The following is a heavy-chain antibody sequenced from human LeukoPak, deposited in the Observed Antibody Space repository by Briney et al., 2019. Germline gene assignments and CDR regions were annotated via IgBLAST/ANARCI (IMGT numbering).Heavy chain of an antibody. J-gene: IGHJ4*02. CDR3: AKSDYDILTGYYLYYFDY. D-gene: IGHD3-9*01. CDR2: ISGSGGST. CDR1: GFTFGSYV. Sequence: GGSLRLSCAASGFTFGSYVMSWVRQAPGKGLKWVSAISGSGGSTYYADSVKGRFTISRDNSKNTLYLQMNSLRAEDTAVYYCAKSDYDILTGYYLYYFDYWGQGTLVTVSS. V-gene: IGHV3-23*01.